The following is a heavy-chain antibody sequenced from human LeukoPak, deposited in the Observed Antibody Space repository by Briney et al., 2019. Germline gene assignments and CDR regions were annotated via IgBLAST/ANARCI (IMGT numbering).Heavy chain of an antibody. CDR3: ATATAYRSGWVYGMEV. V-gene: IGHV3-30*03. CDR2: ISYDGSNK. CDR1: GFTFSSYG. D-gene: IGHD6-19*01. J-gene: IGHJ6*02. Sequence: PGGSLRLSCAASGFTFSSYGMHWVRQAPGKGLEWVAVISYDGSNKYYADSVKCPFTISRANSKSMLYLQMNSLRAEDTAGYYCATATAYRSGWVYGMEVWGQGTTVTVSS.